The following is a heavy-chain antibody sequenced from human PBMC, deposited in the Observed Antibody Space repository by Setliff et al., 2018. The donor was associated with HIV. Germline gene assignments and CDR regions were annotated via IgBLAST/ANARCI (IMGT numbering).Heavy chain of an antibody. CDR2: LNPSGDST. Sequence: ASVKVSCKASGYTFTNYSVHWVRQAPGQGLEWMGILNPSGDSTEYAQKFQGRVTMTRDTSTSTVYMELSSLRSDDTAVYYCARGRYHGFGSYGYYWGQGTLVTVSS. D-gene: IGHD3-10*01. CDR3: ARGRYHGFGSYGYY. CDR1: GYTFTNYS. J-gene: IGHJ4*01. V-gene: IGHV1-46*01.